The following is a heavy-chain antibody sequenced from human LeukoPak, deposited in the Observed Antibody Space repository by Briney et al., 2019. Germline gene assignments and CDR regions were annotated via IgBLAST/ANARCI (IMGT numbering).Heavy chain of an antibody. V-gene: IGHV4-4*07. D-gene: IGHD2-2*01. J-gene: IGHJ4*02. CDR1: GGSIGTYY. CDR2: IYTGGST. Sequence: PSETLSLTCSVSGGSIGTYYWSWIRQPAGKGLEWIGRIYTGGSTNYNPSLKSRVTLSIETPKNQFSLELTSVTAADTAVYYCARAPTAYCLSTNCQPYFDYWGQGILVTVSS. CDR3: ARAPTAYCLSTNCQPYFDY.